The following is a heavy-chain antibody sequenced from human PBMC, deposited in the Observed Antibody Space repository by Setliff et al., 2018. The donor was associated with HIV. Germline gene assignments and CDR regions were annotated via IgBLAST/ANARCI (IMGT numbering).Heavy chain of an antibody. Sequence: GGSLRLSCAASGFTFSGSAMHWVRQASGKGLEWVGRIRSKANSYATAYAASVKGRFTISRDDSKNTAYLQMNSLRAEDTAVYYCARDPSPEQQLFLYYFDYWGQGTLVTVSS. D-gene: IGHD6-13*01. J-gene: IGHJ4*02. CDR2: IRSKANSYAT. CDR3: ARDPSPEQQLFLYYFDY. CDR1: GFTFSGSA. V-gene: IGHV3-73*01.